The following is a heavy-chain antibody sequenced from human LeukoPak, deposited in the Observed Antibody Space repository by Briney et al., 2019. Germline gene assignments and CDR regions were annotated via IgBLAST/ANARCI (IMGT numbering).Heavy chain of an antibody. V-gene: IGHV1-18*01. CDR3: ARDSSGSGKYRDAFDI. D-gene: IGHD3-10*01. J-gene: IGHJ3*02. Sequence: ASVKVSCKASGYTFTSYGISWVRQAPGQGLEWMGWISAYNGNTNYAQKLQGRVTMTTDTSTSTAYMELRSLRSDDTAVYYCARDSSGSGKYRDAFDIWGQGTMVTVSS. CDR1: GYTFTSYG. CDR2: ISAYNGNT.